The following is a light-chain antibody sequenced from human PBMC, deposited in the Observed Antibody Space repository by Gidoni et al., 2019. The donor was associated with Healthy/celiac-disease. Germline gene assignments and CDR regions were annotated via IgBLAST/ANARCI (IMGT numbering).Light chain of an antibody. Sequence: SSELTQDPAVSVALGQTVRITCQGDSLRSYYASWYQQKPGQAPVLFIYGKNNRPSGIPDRFSGSSSGNTASLTITGAQAEDEADYYCNSRDSSGNLPVVFGGGTKLTVL. J-gene: IGLJ2*01. CDR1: SLRSYY. CDR2: GKN. CDR3: NSRDSSGNLPVV. V-gene: IGLV3-19*01.